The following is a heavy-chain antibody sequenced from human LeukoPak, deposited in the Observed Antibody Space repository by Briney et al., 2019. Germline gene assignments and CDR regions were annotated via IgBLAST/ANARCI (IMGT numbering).Heavy chain of an antibody. CDR2: IYYSGST. J-gene: IGHJ4*02. CDR1: GGSISGGSSF. V-gene: IGHV4-31*02. CDR3: ARGYCSSTSCYLADY. Sequence: SETLSLTCTVSGGSISGGSSFWSWVRQPAGKGLEWIGYIYYSGSTYYNPSLKSRVTISVDTSKNQFSLKLSSVTAADTAVYYCARGYCSSTSCYLADYWGQGTLVTVSS. D-gene: IGHD2-2*01.